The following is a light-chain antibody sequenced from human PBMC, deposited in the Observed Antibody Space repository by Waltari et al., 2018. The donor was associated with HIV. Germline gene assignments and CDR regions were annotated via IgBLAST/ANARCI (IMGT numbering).Light chain of an antibody. CDR1: TLGDQY. CDR3: QAWDSSTAVV. CDR2: QDS. J-gene: IGLJ2*01. V-gene: IGLV3-1*01. Sequence: SYELTQPPSVSVSPAQTASITCHGDTLGDQYACWYQQKPGQSPVLVIYQDSKRPSGIPERFSGSNSGNTATLTISGTQAMDEADYYCQAWDSSTAVVFGGGTKLTVL.